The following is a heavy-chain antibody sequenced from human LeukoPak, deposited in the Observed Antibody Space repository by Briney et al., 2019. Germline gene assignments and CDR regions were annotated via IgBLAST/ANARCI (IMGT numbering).Heavy chain of an antibody. CDR3: AKNSGYYSGSFDY. D-gene: IGHD3-22*01. Sequence: SGGSLRLFCAASGFTFSSYAMSWVRQAPGKGLEWVSAISRSGGSTYYADSVKGRFTISRDNSKNTLYLQMNSLRAEDTAVYYCAKNSGYYSGSFDYWGQGTLVTVSS. CDR2: ISRSGGST. CDR1: GFTFSSYA. J-gene: IGHJ4*02. V-gene: IGHV3-23*01.